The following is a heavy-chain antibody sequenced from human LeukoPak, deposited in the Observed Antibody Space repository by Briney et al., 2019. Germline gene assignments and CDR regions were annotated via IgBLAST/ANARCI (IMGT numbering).Heavy chain of an antibody. D-gene: IGHD3-3*01. CDR3: ARGELRFLEWSTYYYYYMDV. CDR1: GGTFSSYA. CDR2: IIPIFGTA. V-gene: IGHV1-69*05. J-gene: IGHJ6*03. Sequence: ASVKVSCKASGGTFSSYAISWVRQAPGQGLEWMGGIIPIFGTANYAQKFQGRVTITTDESTSTAYMELSSLRSEDTAAYYCARGELRFLEWSTYYYYYMDVWGKGTTVTVSS.